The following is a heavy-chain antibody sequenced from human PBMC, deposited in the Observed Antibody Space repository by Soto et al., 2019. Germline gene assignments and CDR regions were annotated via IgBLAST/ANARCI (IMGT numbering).Heavy chain of an antibody. D-gene: IGHD3-3*01. CDR1: GYSFTSYW. CDR3: ARRDFWSGYWPQPDPKSQGWLRYNWFDP. CDR2: IYPGDSDT. J-gene: IGHJ5*02. V-gene: IGHV5-51*01. Sequence: GESLKISCKGSGYSFTSYWIGWVRQMPGKGLEWMGIIYPGDSDTRYSPSFQGQVTISADKSISTAYLQWSSLKASDTAMYYCARRDFWSGYWPQPDPKSQGWLRYNWFDPWGQGTLVTVSS.